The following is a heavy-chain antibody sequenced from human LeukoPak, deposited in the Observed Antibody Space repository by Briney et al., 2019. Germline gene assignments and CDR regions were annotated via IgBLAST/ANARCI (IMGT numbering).Heavy chain of an antibody. D-gene: IGHD5-18*01. J-gene: IGHJ4*02. CDR1: GFTFSTYW. Sequence: PGGSLRLSCAASGFTFSTYWMHWVRQAPGKGLEWVSLIYSGGSTYYADSVKGRFTISRDNSKNTLYLQMNSLRAEDTAVYYCARRGYDYGSPFDYWGQGTLVTVSS. V-gene: IGHV3-53*01. CDR3: ARRGYDYGSPFDY. CDR2: IYSGGST.